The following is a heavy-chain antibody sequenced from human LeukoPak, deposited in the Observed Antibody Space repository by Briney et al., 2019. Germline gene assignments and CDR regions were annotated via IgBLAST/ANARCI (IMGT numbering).Heavy chain of an antibody. D-gene: IGHD5-12*01. CDR2: ISGSGENT. J-gene: IGHJ4*02. Sequence: GGSLRPPCAASGFTFSRYAMSWVRQAPAKGLEWVSVISGSGENTHYADSVKGRFTISRDNSKNTLYLQMNSLRAEDTAVYYCARDLRGYSGYDSDFWGQGTLVTVSS. CDR1: GFTFSRYA. CDR3: ARDLRGYSGYDSDF. V-gene: IGHV3-23*01.